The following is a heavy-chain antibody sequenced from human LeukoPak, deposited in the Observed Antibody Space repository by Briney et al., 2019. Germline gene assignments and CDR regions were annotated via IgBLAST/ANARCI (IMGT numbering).Heavy chain of an antibody. CDR3: AREDKWYFDL. Sequence: GGPLRLSCAPSGFTFSDYYMTWIRQAPGKGLEWVSYISTSSTYTNSADSVKGRFTISRDNAKNSLYPQMNSLRAEDTAVYYCAREDKWYFDLWGRGTLVTVSS. CDR2: ISTSSTYT. V-gene: IGHV3-11*05. CDR1: GFTFSDYY. J-gene: IGHJ2*01.